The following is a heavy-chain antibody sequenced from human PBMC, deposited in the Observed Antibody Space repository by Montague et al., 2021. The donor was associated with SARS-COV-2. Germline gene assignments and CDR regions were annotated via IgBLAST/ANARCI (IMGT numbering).Heavy chain of an antibody. J-gene: IGHJ6*02. Sequence: RSNQYYSDSLNVQFTISRDNSKNTLYLQMNSLRAEDTAVYYCAGTQAIGYCSGGSCYDYYGMDVWGQGTTVTVSS. CDR2: RSNQ. V-gene: IGHV3-30-3*01. D-gene: IGHD2-15*01. CDR3: AGTQAIGYCSGGSCYDYYGMDV.